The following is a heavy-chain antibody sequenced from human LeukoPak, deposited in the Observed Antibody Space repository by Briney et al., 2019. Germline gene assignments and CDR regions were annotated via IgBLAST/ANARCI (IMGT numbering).Heavy chain of an antibody. CDR1: GFTYDDYA. J-gene: IGHJ6*02. Sequence: PGGSLRLSCAASGFTYDDYAMHWVRQAPGKGLGWVSGISWNSGSIGYADSVKGRFTISRDNAKNSLYLQMNSLRAEDTALYYCAKDKGYCSGGSCPPSNYYYGMDVWGQGTTVTVSS. CDR3: AKDKGYCSGGSCPPSNYYYGMDV. V-gene: IGHV3-9*01. D-gene: IGHD2-15*01. CDR2: ISWNSGSI.